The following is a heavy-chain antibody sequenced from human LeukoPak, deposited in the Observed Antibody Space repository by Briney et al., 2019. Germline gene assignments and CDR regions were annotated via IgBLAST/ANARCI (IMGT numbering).Heavy chain of an antibody. CDR1: GDSISSSSFF. Sequence: PSETLSLTCTVSGDSISSSSFFWGWIRQPPGKGLEWIGAVYSENTYYNPSLKSRVSISVDTSKNQFSLTMRSVTAADTAVYFCARGLEVRARVGYHYYMDVWGKGTTVTVSS. CDR3: ARGLEVRARVGYHYYMDV. CDR2: VYSENT. J-gene: IGHJ6*03. V-gene: IGHV4-39*07. D-gene: IGHD1-26*01.